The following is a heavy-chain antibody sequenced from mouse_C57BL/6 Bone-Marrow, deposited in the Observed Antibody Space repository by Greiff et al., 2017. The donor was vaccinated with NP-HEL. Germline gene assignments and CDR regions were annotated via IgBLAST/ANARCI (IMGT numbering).Heavy chain of an antibody. V-gene: IGHV5-6*01. D-gene: IGHD2-4*01. CDR2: ISSGGSYT. CDR1: GFTFSSYR. Sequence: EVKLMESGGDLVKPGGSLKLSCAASGFTFSSYRMSWVRQTPDKRLEWVATISSGGSYTYYPDSVKGRFTISRDNAKNTLYLQMSSLKSEDTAMYYCARPDYDVDFDYWGQGTTLTVSS. CDR3: ARPDYDVDFDY. J-gene: IGHJ2*01.